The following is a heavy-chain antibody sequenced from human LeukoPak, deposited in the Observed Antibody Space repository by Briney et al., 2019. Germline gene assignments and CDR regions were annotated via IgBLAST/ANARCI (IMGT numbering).Heavy chain of an antibody. CDR3: ARGSGAGYYGSGSYNDYYYYMDV. V-gene: IGHV4-4*07. Sequence: SETLSLTCTVSGGSISSYYWSWIRQPAGKGLEWIGRIYTSGSTNYNPSLKSRVTMSVDTSKNQFSLKLSSVTAADTAVYYCARGSGAGYYGSGSYNDYYYYMDVWGKGTTVTISS. CDR1: GGSISSYY. D-gene: IGHD3-10*01. J-gene: IGHJ6*03. CDR2: IYTSGST.